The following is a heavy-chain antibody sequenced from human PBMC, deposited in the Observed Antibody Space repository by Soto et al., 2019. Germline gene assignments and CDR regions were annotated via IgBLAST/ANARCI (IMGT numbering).Heavy chain of an antibody. Sequence: QITLKESGPTLVKPTQTLTLTCTFSGFSLSTSGVGVGWIRQPPGKALEWLALIYWDDDKRYSPSLKSRLTITKDTSKNQVVLTMTNMVPVDTATYYXAHRYSXDXXXXSXXWFDPWGQGPLVTVSS. D-gene: IGHD2-15*01. J-gene: IGHJ5*02. V-gene: IGHV2-5*02. CDR2: IYWDDDK. CDR1: GFSLSTSGVG. CDR3: AHRYSXDXXXXSXXWFDP.